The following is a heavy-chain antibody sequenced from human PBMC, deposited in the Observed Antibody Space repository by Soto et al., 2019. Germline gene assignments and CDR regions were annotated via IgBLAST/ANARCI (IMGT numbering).Heavy chain of an antibody. D-gene: IGHD1-7*01. Sequence: QVQLVQSGAEVKKPGSSVKVSCKASGGTFSSYTISWVRQAPGQGLEWMGRIIPILGIANYAQKFQGRVTITADKSTSTAYMELSSLRSEDTAVYYCARSQLQLLNFDYWGQGTLVTVSS. CDR3: ARSQLQLLNFDY. CDR2: IIPILGIA. CDR1: GGTFSSYT. J-gene: IGHJ4*02. V-gene: IGHV1-69*02.